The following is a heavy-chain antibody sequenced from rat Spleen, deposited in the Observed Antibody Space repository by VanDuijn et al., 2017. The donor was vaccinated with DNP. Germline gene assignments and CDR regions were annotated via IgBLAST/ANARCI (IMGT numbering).Heavy chain of an antibody. Sequence: DVQLVESGGGLVQPGRSLKLSCAASGFTFSNYFMAWVRQAHTKGLDWVATISRRDDTTYYQDSVKGRFSISRDNAKSILSLQMSGLRSDDTATYYCTREGTETGYFDYWGRGVMVTVSS. CDR1: GFTFSNYF. J-gene: IGHJ2*01. V-gene: IGHV5-27*01. CDR3: TREGTETGYFDY. CDR2: ISRRDDTT. D-gene: IGHD4-1*01.